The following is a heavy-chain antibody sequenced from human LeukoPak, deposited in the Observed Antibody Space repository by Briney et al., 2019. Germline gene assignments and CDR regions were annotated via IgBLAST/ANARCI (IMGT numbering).Heavy chain of an antibody. CDR2: ISGSGGST. D-gene: IGHD6-13*01. CDR3: AKSLEGSSWPSIDY. V-gene: IGHV3-23*01. CDR1: GFTFSGYA. Sequence: GGSLRLSCAASGFTFSGYAMSWVRQTPGKGLECVAPISGSGGSTYYADSVRGRFTVSRDNSKNMLYLQMNSLRVEDTAVYYCAKSLEGSSWPSIDYWGQGTLVAVSS. J-gene: IGHJ4*02.